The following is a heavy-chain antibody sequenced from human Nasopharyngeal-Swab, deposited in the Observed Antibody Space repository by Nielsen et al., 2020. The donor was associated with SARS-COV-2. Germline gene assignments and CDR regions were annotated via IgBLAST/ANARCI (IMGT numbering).Heavy chain of an antibody. V-gene: IGHV4-4*02. CDR2: IYHSGST. D-gene: IGHD1-14*01. CDR3: ASSSGTPFDY. J-gene: IGHJ4*02. Sequence: VRQAPGKGLEWIGEIYHSGSTNYNPSLKSRVTISVDKSKNQFSLKLSSVTAADTAVYYCASSSGTPFDYWGQGTLVTVS.